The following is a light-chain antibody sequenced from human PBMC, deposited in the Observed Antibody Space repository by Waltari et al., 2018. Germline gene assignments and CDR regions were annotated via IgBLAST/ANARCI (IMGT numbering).Light chain of an antibody. CDR3: SSYTTSSTVI. CDR2: EVR. J-gene: IGLJ2*01. Sequence: QSALTQPASVSGSPGQSITISCTGTGRDVGAFDYVSWYQQHAGKAPKLIIFEVRKRPSGVSNRFSGSKSGNTASLTISGLQAEDEADYYCSSYTTSSTVIFGGGTKVTV. V-gene: IGLV2-14*01. CDR1: GRDVGAFDY.